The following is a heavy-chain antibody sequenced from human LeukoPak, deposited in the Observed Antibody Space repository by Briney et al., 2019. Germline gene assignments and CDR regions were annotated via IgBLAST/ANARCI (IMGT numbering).Heavy chain of an antibody. CDR3: ARDLSSNWYSDYFDD. CDR1: GGSISSRSYY. V-gene: IGHV4-39*02. D-gene: IGHD6-13*01. CDR2: TYYTGST. Sequence: KPSETLSLTCSVSGGSISSRSYYWGWVRQPPGKGLEWIGSTYYTGSTYYNPSLRSRVSISGDTSKNQVSLKVNSVTAADTAVYYCARDLSSNWYSDYFDDWGQGTLVAVSS. J-gene: IGHJ4*02.